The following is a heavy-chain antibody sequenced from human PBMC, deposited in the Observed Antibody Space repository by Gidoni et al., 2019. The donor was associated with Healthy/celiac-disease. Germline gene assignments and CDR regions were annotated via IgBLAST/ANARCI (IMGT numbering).Heavy chain of an antibody. CDR3: ARVYPVYGGYPGILDY. CDR1: GGSFSSYA. CDR2: IIPIFDTA. Sequence: QVHLLQSGAEVKKPGSSVKVSCKASGGSFSSYAISWVRQAPGQGLEWMGGIIPIFDTANYEQKFQGRVTITADESTSTAYMELSSLRSEDTAVYYCARVYPVYGGYPGILDYWGQGTLVTVSS. D-gene: IGHD5-12*01. J-gene: IGHJ4*02. V-gene: IGHV1-69*01.